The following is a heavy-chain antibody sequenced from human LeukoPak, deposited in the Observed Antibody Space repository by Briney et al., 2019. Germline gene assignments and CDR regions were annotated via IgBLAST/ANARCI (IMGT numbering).Heavy chain of an antibody. V-gene: IGHV4-59*12. CDR3: ARGNYDSSGYYFGY. D-gene: IGHD3-22*01. CDR2: IYYHGST. Sequence: SSETLSLTCTVSSDSMSSYYWSWIRQPPGKGLEWIGYIYYHGSTNYNPSLKSRVSTSVDTSKNQFSLKLSSVTAADTAVYYCARGNYDSSGYYFGYWGQGTLVTVSS. J-gene: IGHJ4*02. CDR1: SDSMSSYY.